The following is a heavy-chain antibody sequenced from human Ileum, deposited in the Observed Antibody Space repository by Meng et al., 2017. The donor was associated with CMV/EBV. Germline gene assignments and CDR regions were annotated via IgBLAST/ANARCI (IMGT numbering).Heavy chain of an antibody. V-gene: IGHV4-39*07. CDR3: ARRYSGSSYDY. D-gene: IGHD1-26*01. J-gene: IGHJ4*02. CDR2: IYYTGSV. CDR1: GGSISSSAYY. Sequence: CTVSGGSISSSAYYWGWIRQPPGKGLEWIGRIYYTGSVYYNPSLRSRVTISVDTSKNQFSLKMSSMTAADTAVYYCARRYSGSSYDYWGQGTLVTVSS.